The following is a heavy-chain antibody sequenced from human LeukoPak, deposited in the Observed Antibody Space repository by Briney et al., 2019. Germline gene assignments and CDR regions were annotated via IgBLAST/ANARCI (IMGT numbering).Heavy chain of an antibody. D-gene: IGHD1-26*01. CDR1: GFTFSSYA. J-gene: IGHJ3*02. V-gene: IGHV3-23*01. CDR2: ISGSGGIT. CDR3: AKALLGATLQAFDI. Sequence: PGGSLRLSCAASGFTFSSYAINWVRQAPRKGLEWVSAISGSGGITYYAVSVKGRFTISRDNSNNTLYLQMNSLRAEDTAVYYCAKALLGATLQAFDIWGQGTRIPVSS.